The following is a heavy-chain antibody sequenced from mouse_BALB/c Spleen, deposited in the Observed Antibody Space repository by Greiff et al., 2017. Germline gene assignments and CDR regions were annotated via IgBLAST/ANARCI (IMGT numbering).Heavy chain of an antibody. Sequence: QVQLKESGPGLVAPSQSLSITCTVSGFSLTSYGVHWVRQPPGKGLEWLGVIWAGGSTNYNSALMSRLSISKDNSKSQVFLKMNSLQTDDTAMYYCARIYGRFAYWGQGTLVTVSA. CDR3: ARIYGRFAY. CDR1: GFSLTSYG. CDR2: IWAGGST. J-gene: IGHJ3*01. D-gene: IGHD1-2*01. V-gene: IGHV2-9*02.